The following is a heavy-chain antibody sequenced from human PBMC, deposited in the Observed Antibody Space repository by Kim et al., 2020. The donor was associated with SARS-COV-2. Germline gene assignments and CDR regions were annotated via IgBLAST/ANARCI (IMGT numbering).Heavy chain of an antibody. D-gene: IGHD6-19*01. Sequence: GGSLRLSCAASGFTFSSYAMSWVRQAPGKGLEWVSAISGSGGSTYYADSVKGRFTISRDNSKNTLYLQMNSLRAEDTAVYYCSGGRYSSGWSDWWYFDLWGRGTLVTVSS. CDR3: SGGRYSSGWSDWWYFDL. V-gene: IGHV3-23*01. J-gene: IGHJ2*01. CDR1: GFTFSSYA. CDR2: ISGSGGST.